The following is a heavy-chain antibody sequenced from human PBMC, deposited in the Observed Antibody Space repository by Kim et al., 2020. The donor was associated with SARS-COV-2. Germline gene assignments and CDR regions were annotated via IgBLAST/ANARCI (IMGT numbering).Heavy chain of an antibody. V-gene: IGHV7-4-1*02. Sequence: ASVKVSCKASGNTFSSYAMNWVRQAPGQGLEWMGWINTNTGNPTYAQGLTGRFVFSLDTSVSTAYLQIISLKSEDTAVYYCARERGGRFCSDCLCLDYWGERTLFTAS. CDR2: INTNTGNP. D-gene: IGHD2-15*01. J-gene: IGHJ4*02. CDR1: GNTFSSYA. CDR3: ARERGGRFCSDCLCLDY.